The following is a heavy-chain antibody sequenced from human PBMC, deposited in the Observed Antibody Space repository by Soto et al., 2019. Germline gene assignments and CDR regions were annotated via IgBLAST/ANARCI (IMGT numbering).Heavy chain of an antibody. CDR3: ARDLRDSSSWPDAFDI. CDR2: IIPIFGTA. J-gene: IGHJ3*02. D-gene: IGHD6-13*01. Sequence: ASVKVSCKASGGTFSSYATSWVRQAPGQGLEWMGGIIPIFGTANYAQKFQGRVTITADKSTSTAYMELSSLRSEDTAVYYCARDLRDSSSWPDAFDIWGQGTMVTVSS. CDR1: GGTFSSYA. V-gene: IGHV1-69*06.